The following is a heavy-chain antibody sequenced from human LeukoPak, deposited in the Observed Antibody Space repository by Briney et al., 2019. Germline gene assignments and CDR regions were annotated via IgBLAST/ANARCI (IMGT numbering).Heavy chain of an antibody. CDR2: ISGDGGVT. V-gene: IGHV3-23*01. Sequence: GGSLRLSCTTSGFTFNVHGTNWVRQTPGKGLEWVSGISGDGGVTWYADSVKGRFTISRDNSKNTLSLQMSSLRTEDTALYYCARDIFILAFDMWGRGTVVTVSS. D-gene: IGHD3-9*01. CDR3: ARDIFILAFDM. J-gene: IGHJ3*02. CDR1: GFTFNVHG.